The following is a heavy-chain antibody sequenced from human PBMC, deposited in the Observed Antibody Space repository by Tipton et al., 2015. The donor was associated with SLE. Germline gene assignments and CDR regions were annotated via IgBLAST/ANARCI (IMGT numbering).Heavy chain of an antibody. CDR1: GDSIRSSRYY. CDR2: IYYSGTT. J-gene: IGHJ4*02. D-gene: IGHD2-15*01. V-gene: IGHV4-39*07. CDR3: ATKERCRGGSCYHY. Sequence: LRLSCTVSGDSIRSSRYYWGWIRQPPGKGLEWIGSIYYSGTTYYNPSHKSRVTISVDTSKNQFSLQLSSVTAADTAVYYCATKERCRGGSCYHYWGQGTLVTVSS.